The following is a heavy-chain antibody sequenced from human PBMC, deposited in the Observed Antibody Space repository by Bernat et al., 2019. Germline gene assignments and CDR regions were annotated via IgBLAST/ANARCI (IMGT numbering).Heavy chain of an antibody. Sequence: EVQLVESGGGLVQPGGSLRLSCAASGFTVSSNYMSWVRQAPGKGLEWVSVIYSGGDTYYADSMKGRFTISRDSSKNTLYLQMNSLRAEDTAVYYCARLLSGSYYLNYFDYWGQGTLVTVSS. CDR1: GFTVSSNY. D-gene: IGHD1-26*01. V-gene: IGHV3-66*04. CDR2: IYSGGDT. CDR3: ARLLSGSYYLNYFDY. J-gene: IGHJ4*02.